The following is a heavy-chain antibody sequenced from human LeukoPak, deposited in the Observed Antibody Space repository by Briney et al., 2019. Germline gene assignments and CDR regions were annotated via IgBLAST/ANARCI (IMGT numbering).Heavy chain of an antibody. V-gene: IGHV3-30-3*01. Sequence: GGSLRLSCAASGFTFSSYAMHWVRQAPGKGLEWVAVISYDGSNKYYADSVKGRFTISRDNSKNTLYLQMNSLRAEDTAVYYCARGRIQLFKAYFDYWGQGTLVTVSS. D-gene: IGHD5-18*01. J-gene: IGHJ4*02. CDR2: ISYDGSNK. CDR1: GFTFSSYA. CDR3: ARGRIQLFKAYFDY.